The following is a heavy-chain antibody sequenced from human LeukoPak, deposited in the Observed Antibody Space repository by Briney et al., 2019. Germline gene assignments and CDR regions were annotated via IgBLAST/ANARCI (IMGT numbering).Heavy chain of an antibody. D-gene: IGHD3-10*01. J-gene: IGHJ5*02. CDR3: ARNYFFGSGSYFPIDP. Sequence: GGSLRLSCAASGFTFSTYWMHWVRQGPGKGLLWVSRINSDGSSTNYADSVKGRFTISRDNAKNTLYLQMNSLRAKDTAVYYCARNYFFGSGSYFPIDPWGQGTLVTVSS. V-gene: IGHV3-74*01. CDR2: INSDGSST. CDR1: GFTFSTYW.